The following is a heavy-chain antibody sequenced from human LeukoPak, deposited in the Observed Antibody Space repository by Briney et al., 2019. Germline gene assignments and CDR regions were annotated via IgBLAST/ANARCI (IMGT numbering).Heavy chain of an antibody. CDR1: GYSFTSYW. V-gene: IGHV5-51*01. D-gene: IGHD5-24*01. Sequence: HGESLKISCKGSGYSFTSYWIGWVRQMPGKGLEWMGIIYPGDSDTRYSPSFQGQVTISADKSISTAYLQWSSLKASDTAMYYCARSSVEMATIGHHYYYYYMDVWAKGPRSPSP. J-gene: IGHJ6*03. CDR3: ARSSVEMATIGHHYYYYYMDV. CDR2: IYPGDSDT.